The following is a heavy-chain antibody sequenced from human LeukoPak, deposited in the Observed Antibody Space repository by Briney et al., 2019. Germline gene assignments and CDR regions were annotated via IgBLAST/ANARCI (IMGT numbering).Heavy chain of an antibody. CDR2: IYYSGST. CDR3: ARERRDSSSWYRYFDY. V-gene: IGHV4-39*07. D-gene: IGHD6-13*01. J-gene: IGHJ4*02. Sequence: SETLSLTCTVSSGSISSSSYYWGWIRQPPGKGLEWIGSIYYSGSTYYNPSLKSRVTISVDTSKNQFSLKLSSVTAADTAVYYCARERRDSSSWYRYFDYWGQGTLVTVSS. CDR1: SGSISSSSYY.